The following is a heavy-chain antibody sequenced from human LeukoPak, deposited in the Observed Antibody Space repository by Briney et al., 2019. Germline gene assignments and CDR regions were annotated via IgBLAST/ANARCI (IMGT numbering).Heavy chain of an antibody. D-gene: IGHD6-13*01. V-gene: IGHV3-53*01. Sequence: GGSLRLSCAASGFTVSSSYMNWVRQAPGKALEWVSAIYGSGNTYYADTVKGRFTISRDNSKNTLYLQMNSLRAEDTAVYYCARDRDSSTWSPFYWGQGTLVTVSS. CDR2: IYGSGNT. CDR3: ARDRDSSTWSPFY. CDR1: GFTVSSSY. J-gene: IGHJ4*02.